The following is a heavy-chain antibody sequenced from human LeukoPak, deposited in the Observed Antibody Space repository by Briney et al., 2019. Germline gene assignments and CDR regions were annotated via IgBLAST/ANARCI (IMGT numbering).Heavy chain of an antibody. CDR3: AELGITMIGGV. V-gene: IGHV3-7*01. Sequence: PGGSLRLSGAASGFTFSRYWMNWARQPPGKGLEWVANIKQDGSEKSTVHSVKGRSTISKDNAKNSLYLQMTSRRAEDTAVYYCAELGITMIGGVWGKGATVTISS. D-gene: IGHD3-10*02. CDR2: IKQDGSEK. CDR1: GFTFSRYW. J-gene: IGHJ6*04.